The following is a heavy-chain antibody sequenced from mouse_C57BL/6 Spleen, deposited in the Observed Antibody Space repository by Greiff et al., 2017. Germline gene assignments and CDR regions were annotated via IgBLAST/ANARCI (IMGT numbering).Heavy chain of an antibody. V-gene: IGHV5-9*01. CDR1: GFTFSSYT. D-gene: IGHD2-3*01. CDR3: ARTDAWFAY. CDR2: ISGGGGNT. J-gene: IGHJ3*01. Sequence: EVQLVESGGGLVKPGGSLKLSCAASGFTFSSYTMSWVRQTPEKRLEWVATISGGGGNTYYPDSVKGRFTISRDNAKNTLYLQMSSLRSEDTALYYCARTDAWFAYWGQGTLVTVSA.